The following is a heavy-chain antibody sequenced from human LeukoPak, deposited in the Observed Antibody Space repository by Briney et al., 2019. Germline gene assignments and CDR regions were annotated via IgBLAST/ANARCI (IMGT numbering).Heavy chain of an antibody. CDR1: GFTFSNYY. Sequence: GGSLRLSCAASGFTFSNYYMSWVRQVPGKGLEWVANIYPDGSDKSYVDSVKGRFTISRDNAESALYLQLNSLRVDDTAVYFCARDREVGATIHDYWGQGTLVTVSS. CDR3: ARDREVGATIHDY. CDR2: IYPDGSDK. V-gene: IGHV3-7*01. D-gene: IGHD1-26*01. J-gene: IGHJ4*02.